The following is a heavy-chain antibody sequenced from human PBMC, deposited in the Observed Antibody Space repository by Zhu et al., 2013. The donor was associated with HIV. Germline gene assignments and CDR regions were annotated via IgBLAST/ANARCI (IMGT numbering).Heavy chain of an antibody. V-gene: IGHV1-8*01. CDR3: ARGIRTIFGVVIRKNWFDP. CDR2: MNPNSGNT. CDR1: GYTFTSYD. D-gene: IGHD3-3*01. Sequence: QVQLVQSGAEVKKPGASVKVSCKASGYTFTSYDINWVRQATGQGLEWMGWMNPNSGNTGYAQKFQGRVTMTRNTSISTAYMELSSLRSEDTAVYYCARGIRTIFGVVIRKNWFDPWGQGTLVTVSS. J-gene: IGHJ5*02.